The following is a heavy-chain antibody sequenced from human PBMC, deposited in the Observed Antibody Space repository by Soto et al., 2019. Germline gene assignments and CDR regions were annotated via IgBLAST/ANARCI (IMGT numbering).Heavy chain of an antibody. CDR1: GFIFDDYG. D-gene: IGHD2-15*01. V-gene: IGHV3-20*04. Sequence: EVQLGESGGGVVRPGGSLRLSCAGSGFIFDDYGMSWVRQAPGKGLEWVSGINWNGGSTGYADSVKGRFTISRDNAKDSLYLQMNSLRAEDTALYYCARGRGGLRYCIGDSCYGLFDYWGQGALVTVSA. CDR3: ARGRGGLRYCIGDSCYGLFDY. J-gene: IGHJ4*02. CDR2: INWNGGST.